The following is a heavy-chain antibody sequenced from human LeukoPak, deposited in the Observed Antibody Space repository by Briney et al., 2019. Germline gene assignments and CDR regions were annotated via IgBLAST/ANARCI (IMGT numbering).Heavy chain of an antibody. CDR2: MNPNSGNT. CDR1: GYTFTSYD. D-gene: IGHD1-26*01. J-gene: IGHJ5*02. V-gene: IGHV1-8*01. CDR3: AREVDGSYSPRPSNWFDP. Sequence: ASVKVSCKASGYTFTSYDINWVRQATGQGLEWMGWMNPNSGNTGYAQKFQGRVTMTRNTSISTAYMELSSLRSDDTAVYYCAREVDGSYSPRPSNWFDPWGQGTLVTVSS.